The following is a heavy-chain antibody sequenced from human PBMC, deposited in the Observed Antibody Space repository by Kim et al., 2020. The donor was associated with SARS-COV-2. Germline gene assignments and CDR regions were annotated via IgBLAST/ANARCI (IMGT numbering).Heavy chain of an antibody. CDR2: T. CDR3: ATGHYDSAFDI. J-gene: IGHJ3*02. V-gene: IGHV1-24*01. Sequence: TIYAQKFQGRVTMTEDTSTDTAYMELSSLRSEDTAVYYCATGHYDSAFDIWGQGTMVTVSS. D-gene: IGHD3-22*01.